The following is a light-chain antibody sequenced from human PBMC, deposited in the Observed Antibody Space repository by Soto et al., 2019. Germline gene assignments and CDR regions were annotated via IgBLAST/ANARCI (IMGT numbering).Light chain of an antibody. J-gene: IGKJ5*01. V-gene: IGKV1D-12*01. Sequence: DIQMTQSPSSVSASVGDRVTITCRASQGISSWLAWYKQKRGKAPKLLTYAASRLQRGVPSTFSGSGSGTYFTLTISSLQPEGFASYYYQQANSFPITFGQGTRLEIK. CDR1: QGISSW. CDR3: QQANSFPIT. CDR2: AAS.